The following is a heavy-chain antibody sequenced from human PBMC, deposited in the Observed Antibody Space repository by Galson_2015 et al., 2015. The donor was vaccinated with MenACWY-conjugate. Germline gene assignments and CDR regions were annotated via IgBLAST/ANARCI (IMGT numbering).Heavy chain of an antibody. CDR1: GFTFSTYW. Sequence: SLRLSCAASGFTFSTYWMHWVRQAPGKGLEWVGRIKRKTDGGTTDYAAPGKGRFTISRDDSKNTLYLQMNSLKTEDTAVYYCTTAPSHMDVWGKGTTVTVSS. J-gene: IGHJ6*03. CDR3: TTAPSHMDV. V-gene: IGHV3-15*07. CDR2: IKRKTDGGTT.